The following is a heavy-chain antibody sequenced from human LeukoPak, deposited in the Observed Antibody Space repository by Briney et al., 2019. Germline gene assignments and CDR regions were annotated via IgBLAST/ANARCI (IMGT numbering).Heavy chain of an antibody. Sequence: SETLSLTCTVSGGSISSSSYYWGWIRPPPGKGLEWIGSIYYSGTTYYNPSLKSRVTISVDTSKNQFSLKLTSVTAADTAVYYCASSLPYCSGGSCYFYWGQGTLVTVSS. CDR3: ASSLPYCSGGSCYFY. CDR1: GGSISSSSYY. V-gene: IGHV4-39*07. CDR2: IYYSGTT. D-gene: IGHD2-15*01. J-gene: IGHJ4*02.